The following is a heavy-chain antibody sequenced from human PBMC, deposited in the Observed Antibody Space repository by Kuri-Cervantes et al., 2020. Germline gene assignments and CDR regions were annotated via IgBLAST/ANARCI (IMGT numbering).Heavy chain of an antibody. CDR3: ARDAGYYYYYYYGMDV. J-gene: IGHJ6*02. CDR1: GFTFSSYG. D-gene: IGHD3-9*01. CDR2: IKQDGSEK. V-gene: IGHV3-7*01. Sequence: GESLKISCAASGFTFSSYGTHWVRQAPGKGLEWVANIKQDGSEKYYVDSVKGRFTISRDNAKNSLYLQMNSLRAEDTAVYYCARDAGYYYYYYYGMDVWGQGTTVTVSS.